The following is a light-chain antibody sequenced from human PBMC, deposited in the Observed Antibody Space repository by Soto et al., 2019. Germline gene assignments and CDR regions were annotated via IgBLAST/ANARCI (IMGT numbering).Light chain of an antibody. J-gene: IGLJ3*02. Sequence: QSALTQPASVSGSPGQSITISCTGTSSDVGGYDYVSWYQQHPGSAPKLIIYEVTNRPSGVSNRFSGSKSGNTASLTISGLQAEDGANYYSNPFVSPSTWLFGGGTKLTVL. V-gene: IGLV2-14*01. CDR2: EVT. CDR3: NPFVSPSTWL. CDR1: SSDVGGYDY.